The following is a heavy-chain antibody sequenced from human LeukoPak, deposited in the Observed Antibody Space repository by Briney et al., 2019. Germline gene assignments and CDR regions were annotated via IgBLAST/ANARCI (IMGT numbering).Heavy chain of an antibody. CDR3: ASRAIAAAGSPPGYFDY. CDR2: ISSGGNT. Sequence: GGSLRLSCKGSGFIVSSNSWSWVRQAPGKGVEGVSFISSGGNTDHSDCVKDGCTISRPHAKNSPYLQMNSLRAEDTAVYYCASRAIAAAGSPPGYFDYWGQGNLVTVSS. CDR1: GFIVSSNS. J-gene: IGHJ4*02. V-gene: IGHV3-53*01. D-gene: IGHD6-13*01.